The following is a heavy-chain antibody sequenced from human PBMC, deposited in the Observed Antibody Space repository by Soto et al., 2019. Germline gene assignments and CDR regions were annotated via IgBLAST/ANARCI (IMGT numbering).Heavy chain of an antibody. CDR3: QRALPVAKGGFDP. CDR2: IYTAGGT. CDR1: GFTVSNTY. V-gene: IGHV3-53*01. Sequence: GGSLRLSCAASGFTVSNTYMTWVRQPPGKGLECVSVIYTAGGTNYADSVKGRFISSRDNSKNTLYLQMSGLRAEETAVSSGQRALPVAKGGFDPWGQGTLVTVSS. J-gene: IGHJ5*02. D-gene: IGHD2-2*01.